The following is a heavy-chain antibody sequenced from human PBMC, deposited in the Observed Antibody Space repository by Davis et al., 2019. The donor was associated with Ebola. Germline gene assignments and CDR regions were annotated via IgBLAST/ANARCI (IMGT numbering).Heavy chain of an antibody. CDR2: ISYDGSNK. J-gene: IGHJ4*02. CDR1: GFTFSTYS. CDR3: ARAIDDTAMVTFDY. Sequence: PGGSLRLSCAASGFTFSTYSMSWVRQAPGKGLEWVAVISYDGSNKYYADSVKGRFTISRDNSKNTLYLQMNSLRAEDTAVYYCARAIDDTAMVTFDYWGQGTLVTVSS. V-gene: IGHV3-30*03. D-gene: IGHD5-18*01.